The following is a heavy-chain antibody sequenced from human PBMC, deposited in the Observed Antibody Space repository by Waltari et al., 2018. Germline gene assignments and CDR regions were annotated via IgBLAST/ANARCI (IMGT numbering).Heavy chain of an antibody. CDR1: GSTFDDSV. V-gene: IGHV3-9*01. CDR2: MMWISYSI. CDR3: AKGRYFYDSSGQASSFDY. J-gene: IGHJ4*02. Sequence: EVQLVESGGGLVQPGRSLRLSCAASGSTFDDSVMHWVRQAPGNGMEWVSGMMWISYSIGYGDAGKGRFTISRDNANNSLYLQMNSLRAEDTALYYCAKGRYFYDSSGQASSFDYWGQGTLVTVSS. D-gene: IGHD3-22*01.